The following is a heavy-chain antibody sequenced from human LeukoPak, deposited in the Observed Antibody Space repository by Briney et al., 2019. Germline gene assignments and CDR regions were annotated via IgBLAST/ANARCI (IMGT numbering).Heavy chain of an antibody. Sequence: PGGSLRLSCAASGFTFSSYSMNWVRQAPGKGLEWVSSISSSSSYIYYADSVKGRFTISRDNAKNSLYLQMNSLRAEDTAEYYCAREPGTSYCYGMDVWGQGTTVTVSS. CDR1: GFTFSSYS. CDR3: AREPGTSYCYGMDV. V-gene: IGHV3-21*06. J-gene: IGHJ6*02. D-gene: IGHD6-13*01. CDR2: ISSSSSYI.